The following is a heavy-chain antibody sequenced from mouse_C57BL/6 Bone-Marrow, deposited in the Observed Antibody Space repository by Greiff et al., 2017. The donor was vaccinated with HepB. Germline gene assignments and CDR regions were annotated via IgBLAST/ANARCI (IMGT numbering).Heavy chain of an antibody. CDR1: GYTFTDYY. V-gene: IGHV1-76*01. Sequence: QVQLKQSGAELVRPGASVKLSCKASGYTFTDYYINWVKQRPGQGLEWIARIYPGSGNTYYNEKFKGKATLTAEKSSSTAYMQLSSLTSEDSAVYFCARARNKYYGSSYDYFDYWGQGTTLTVSS. D-gene: IGHD1-1*01. CDR3: ARARNKYYGSSYDYFDY. J-gene: IGHJ2*01. CDR2: IYPGSGNT.